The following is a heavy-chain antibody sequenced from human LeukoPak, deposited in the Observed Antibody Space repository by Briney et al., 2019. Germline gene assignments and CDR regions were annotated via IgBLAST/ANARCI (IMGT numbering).Heavy chain of an antibody. V-gene: IGHV4-39*02. Sequence: PSETLSLTCTVSGGSISSSSYYWGWIRQPPGKGLEWIGSIYYSGSTYYNPSLKSRVTISVDTSKNQSSLKLSSVTAADTAVYYCARETYCSGGSCYSDAFDIWGQGTMVTVSS. D-gene: IGHD2-15*01. CDR2: IYYSGST. J-gene: IGHJ3*02. CDR1: GGSISSSSYY. CDR3: ARETYCSGGSCYSDAFDI.